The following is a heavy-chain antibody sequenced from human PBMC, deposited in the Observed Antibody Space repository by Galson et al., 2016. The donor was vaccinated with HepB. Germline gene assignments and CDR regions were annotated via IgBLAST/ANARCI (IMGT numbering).Heavy chain of an antibody. CDR3: ARNEGDGDYFEY. CDR1: GGSIRSYY. J-gene: IGHJ4*02. V-gene: IGHV4-59*01. D-gene: IGHD3-16*01. CDR2: VSYGGST. Sequence: SETLSLTCTVSGGSIRSYYWSWIRQPPGKKLEWIGYVSYGGSTKYNPSLESRVTISVDKSKNQFSLKLISVTAADSAVYYCARNEGDGDYFEYWGQGILVAVSS.